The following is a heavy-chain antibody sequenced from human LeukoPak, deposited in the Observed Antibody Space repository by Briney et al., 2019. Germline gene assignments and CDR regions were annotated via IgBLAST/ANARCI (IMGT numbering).Heavy chain of an antibody. CDR3: ARESGFGELFPYAFDI. J-gene: IGHJ3*02. D-gene: IGHD3-10*01. Sequence: GGSLRLSCAASGFTVSNNYMSWVRQAPGKGLEWVSVLYSGGNTYYTDSVKGRFAISRDYSRNTVYLQMNSLRAEDTAVYYCARESGFGELFPYAFDIWGHGTVVTVSS. CDR1: GFTVSNNY. V-gene: IGHV3-53*01. CDR2: LYSGGNT.